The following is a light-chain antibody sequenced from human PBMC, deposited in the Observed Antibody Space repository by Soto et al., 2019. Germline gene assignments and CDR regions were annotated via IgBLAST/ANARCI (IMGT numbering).Light chain of an antibody. CDR3: QQRSNWPPIT. CDR2: GAS. Sequence: EIVLTQSPGTLSLSPGERATLSCRASESVSSSYLGWYQQKPCQSPRLLIYGASSRATGIPDRFSGSGSGTDFTLTISSLEPEDFAVYYGQQRSNWPPITFGQGTRLEIK. V-gene: IGKV3D-20*02. J-gene: IGKJ5*01. CDR1: ESVSSSY.